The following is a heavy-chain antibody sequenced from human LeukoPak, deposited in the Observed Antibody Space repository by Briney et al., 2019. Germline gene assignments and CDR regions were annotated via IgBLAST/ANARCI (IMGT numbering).Heavy chain of an antibody. CDR3: ARDYGGSSVPCFDY. CDR2: ISSSSSYI. J-gene: IGHJ4*02. CDR1: GFTFSSYS. Sequence: GGSLRLSCAASGFTFSSYSMNWVRQAPGKGLEWVSSISSSSSYIYYADSVKGRFTISRDNAKNSLYLQMNSLRAEDTAVYCCARDYGGSSVPCFDYWGQGTLVTVSS. D-gene: IGHD4-23*01. V-gene: IGHV3-21*01.